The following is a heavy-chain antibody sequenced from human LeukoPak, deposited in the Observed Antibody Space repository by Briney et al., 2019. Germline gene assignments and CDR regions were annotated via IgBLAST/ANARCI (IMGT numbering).Heavy chain of an antibody. Sequence: TSETLSLTCTVSGGSISSYYWSWIRQPPGKGLEWIGYIYYSGSTNHNPSLKSRVTISVDTSKNQFSLKLSSVTAADTAVYYCARLRLQRDWFDPWGQGTLVTVSS. J-gene: IGHJ5*02. CDR3: ARLRLQRDWFDP. CDR1: GGSISSYY. V-gene: IGHV4-59*08. CDR2: IYYSGST. D-gene: IGHD4-11*01.